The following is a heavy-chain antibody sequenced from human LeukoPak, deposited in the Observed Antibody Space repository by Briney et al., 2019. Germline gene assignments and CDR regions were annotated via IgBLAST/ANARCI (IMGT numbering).Heavy chain of an antibody. CDR3: AKVEISLYFDFWSGYPH. CDR1: GFTFSSYA. V-gene: IGHV3-30-3*01. D-gene: IGHD3-3*01. J-gene: IGHJ4*02. Sequence: GGSLRLSCAASGFTFSSYAVHWVRQAPGKGLEWVAVISYDGSNKYYADSVRGRFTISRDNSKNTLYLQMDSLRAEDTAVYYCAKVEISLYFDFWSGYPHWGQGTLVTVSS. CDR2: ISYDGSNK.